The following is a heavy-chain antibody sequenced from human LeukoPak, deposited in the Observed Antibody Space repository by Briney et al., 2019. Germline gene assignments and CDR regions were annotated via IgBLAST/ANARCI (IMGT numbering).Heavy chain of an antibody. CDR3: GRDLGGRSGY. CDR2: INEDGSIT. J-gene: IGHJ4*02. CDR1: GFTFRTYW. D-gene: IGHD1-26*01. V-gene: IGHV3-74*01. Sequence: GGSLRLSCAVSGFTFRTYWMHWVRQVPGEGLVWVSRINEDGSITNYADSVKGRFSISTDNAKNTLYLQMNSLRAEDTAVYYCGRDLGGRSGYWGQGTLVTVSS.